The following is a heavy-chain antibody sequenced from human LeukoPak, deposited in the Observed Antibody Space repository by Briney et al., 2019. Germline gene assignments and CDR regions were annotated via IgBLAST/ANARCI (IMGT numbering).Heavy chain of an antibody. D-gene: IGHD2-8*01. Sequence: SGTLSLTCAVSGGSISSRNWWSWVRQPPEKGLEWIGEIYHSGATNYNPSLKSRVTISVDKTKNQFSLKLNSVTAADTAVYYCARGAGHNGANWFDPWGQGALVTVSS. CDR1: GGSISSRNW. CDR2: IYHSGAT. V-gene: IGHV4-4*02. J-gene: IGHJ5*02. CDR3: ARGAGHNGANWFDP.